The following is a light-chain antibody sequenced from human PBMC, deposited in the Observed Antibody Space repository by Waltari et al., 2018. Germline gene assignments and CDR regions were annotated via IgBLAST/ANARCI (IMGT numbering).Light chain of an antibody. CDR3: QKYGTSPRT. V-gene: IGKV3-20*01. CDR2: GAS. CDR1: QSVSSNY. Sequence: EIVLTQSPGTLSLSPGERASLSCRTSQSVSSNYLAWYQQRPGQAPRLLIYGASSRAIGIPDRFSGSGSGTDFTLTISRLEPEDFAVYYCQKYGTSPRTFGQGTKVEIK. J-gene: IGKJ1*01.